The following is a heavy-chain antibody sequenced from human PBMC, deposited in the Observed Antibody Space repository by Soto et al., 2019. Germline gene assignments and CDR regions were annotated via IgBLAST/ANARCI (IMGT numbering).Heavy chain of an antibody. V-gene: IGHV3-64*01. J-gene: IGHJ6*03. D-gene: IGHD6-6*01. CDR2: ISSNGVGT. CDR3: ARRARPDFYYMDV. CDR1: GFTFSSYS. Sequence: PGGSLRLSCAASGFTFSSYSMNWVRQAPGKGLEWVSYISSNGVGTYYANSVQGRFTISRDNSKNTVYLQMGSLRPEDMAVYYCARRARPDFYYMDVWGKGTTVTVSS.